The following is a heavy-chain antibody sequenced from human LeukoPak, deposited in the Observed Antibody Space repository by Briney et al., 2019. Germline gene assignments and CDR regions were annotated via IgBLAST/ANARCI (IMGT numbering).Heavy chain of an antibody. J-gene: IGHJ4*02. Sequence: PGGSLRLSCAASGFTFISYAMGWVRQAPGRGLEWVSALSGSGGSTFYADSVKGRFTISIDNSKNTLYLQMNSLKTEDTAVYYCTRTSDYGDYGVCLDYWGQGTLVTVSS. V-gene: IGHV3-23*01. CDR3: TRTSDYGDYGVCLDY. CDR1: GFTFISYA. CDR2: LSGSGGST. D-gene: IGHD4-17*01.